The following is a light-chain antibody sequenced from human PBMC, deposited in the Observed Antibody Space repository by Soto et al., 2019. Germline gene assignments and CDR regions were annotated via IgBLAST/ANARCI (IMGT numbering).Light chain of an antibody. CDR1: SSNIGAGYE. V-gene: IGLV1-40*01. J-gene: IGLJ1*01. Sequence: QSVLTQPPSVSGAPGQRVTISCSGSSSNIGAGYEVHWYQQLPGTAPKLLIYGNSNRPSGVPDRFSGSKSGTSASLAITGLQAEDVADYYCQSYDSSLSGYVFGTGTKLTVL. CDR3: QSYDSSLSGYV. CDR2: GNS.